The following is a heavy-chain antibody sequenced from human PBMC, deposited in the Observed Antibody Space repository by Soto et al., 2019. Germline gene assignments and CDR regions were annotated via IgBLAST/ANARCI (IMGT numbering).Heavy chain of an antibody. J-gene: IGHJ6*02. Sequence: GESLKISCKGSGYSFTSYWIGWVRQMPGKGLEWMGIIYPGDSDTRYSPSFQGQVTISADKSISTAYLQWSSLKASDTAMYFCARAGTGYPPLYGLAVWGHGTTVTVSS. CDR1: GYSFTSYW. V-gene: IGHV5-51*01. CDR2: IYPGDSDT. D-gene: IGHD3-9*01. CDR3: ARAGTGYPPLYGLAV.